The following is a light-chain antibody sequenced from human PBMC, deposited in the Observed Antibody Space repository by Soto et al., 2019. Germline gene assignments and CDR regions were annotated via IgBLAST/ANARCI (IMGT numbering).Light chain of an antibody. CDR3: QSYDRSLRASV. J-gene: IGLJ3*02. Sequence: QSVLTQPPSASGTPGQRVTISCSGSSSNIGSNTVNWYQQLPGTAPKLLIYDTTYRPSGVPDRFSGSESGTSASLAITGLQPEDEANYHCQSYDRSLRASVFGGGTKLTVL. CDR2: DTT. V-gene: IGLV1-44*01. CDR1: SSNIGSNT.